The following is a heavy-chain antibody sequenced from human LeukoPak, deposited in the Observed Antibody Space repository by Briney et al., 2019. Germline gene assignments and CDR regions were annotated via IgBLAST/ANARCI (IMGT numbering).Heavy chain of an antibody. CDR1: GGSFSGYY. J-gene: IGHJ6*04. D-gene: IGHD5-12*01. CDR3: GRGFRRYSGFGMDV. V-gene: IGHV4-34*01. CDR2: INHSGST. Sequence: PSETLSLTCAVYGGSFSGYYWSWIRQPPGKGLEWIGEINHSGSTNYNPSLKSRVTISVDTAKNQFSLKLSSVTAADTAVYYWGRGFRRYSGFGMDVWGKRATVTVFS.